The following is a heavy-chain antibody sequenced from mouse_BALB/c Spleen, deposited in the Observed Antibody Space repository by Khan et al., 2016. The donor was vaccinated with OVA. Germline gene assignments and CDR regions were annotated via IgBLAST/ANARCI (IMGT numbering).Heavy chain of an antibody. CDR2: IWAGGST. D-gene: IGHD3-3*01. Sequence: QVQLKQSGPGLVAPSQSLSITCTVSGYSLTRYGVHWVRQPPGKGLEWLGLIWAGGSTNYNCALMSRLSISIDTSKSLVFLIMHSLQTDDTAMYDCARSKYLASYWGQGTTLTVSS. CDR3: ARSKYLASY. CDR1: GYSLTRYG. J-gene: IGHJ2*01. V-gene: IGHV2-9*02.